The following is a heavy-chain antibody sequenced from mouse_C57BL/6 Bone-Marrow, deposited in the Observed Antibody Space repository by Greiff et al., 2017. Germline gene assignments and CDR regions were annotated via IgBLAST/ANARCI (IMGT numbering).Heavy chain of an antibody. CDR2: ISGGGGNT. Sequence: DVQLVESGGGLVKPGGSLKLSCAASGFPFSSYTMSWVRQTPEKRLEWVATISGGGGNTYYPDSVKGRFTISRDNAKNTLYLQMSSLRSEDTALYYCARGGMYYYGSFDYWGQGTTLTVSS. D-gene: IGHD1-1*01. J-gene: IGHJ2*01. CDR3: ARGGMYYYGSFDY. CDR1: GFPFSSYT. V-gene: IGHV5-9*01.